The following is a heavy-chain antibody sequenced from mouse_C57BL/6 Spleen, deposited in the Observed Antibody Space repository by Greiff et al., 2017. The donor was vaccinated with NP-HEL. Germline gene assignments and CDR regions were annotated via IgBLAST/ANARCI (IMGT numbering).Heavy chain of an antibody. CDR2: ISGGGGNT. Sequence: EVQRVESGGGLVKPGGSLKLSCAASGFTFSSYTMSWVRQTPEKRLEWVATISGGGGNTYYPDSVKGRFPISRDNAKNTLYLQMSSLRSEDTALYYCARQRGFITTVVGYFDYWGQGTTLTVSS. CDR3: ARQRGFITTVVGYFDY. V-gene: IGHV5-9*01. CDR1: GFTFSSYT. J-gene: IGHJ2*01. D-gene: IGHD1-1*01.